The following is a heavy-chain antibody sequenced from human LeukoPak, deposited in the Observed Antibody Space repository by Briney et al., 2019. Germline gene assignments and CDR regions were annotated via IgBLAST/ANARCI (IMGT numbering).Heavy chain of an antibody. V-gene: IGHV3-23*01. CDR3: VKDRTGNYVAWFDP. J-gene: IGHJ5*02. D-gene: IGHD4-11*01. Sequence: GGSLRLSCAASGFTFSSYAMSWVRQAPGKGLEWVSSISSGGGSTYYADSVKGRFTISRDNSKNTLYLQMNSLRAEDAALYYCVKDRTGNYVAWFDPWGQGTLVTVPS. CDR1: GFTFSSYA. CDR2: ISSGGGST.